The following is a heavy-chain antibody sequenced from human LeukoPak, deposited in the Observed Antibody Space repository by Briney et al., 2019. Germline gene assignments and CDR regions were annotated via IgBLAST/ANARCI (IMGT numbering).Heavy chain of an antibody. D-gene: IGHD3-10*01. CDR1: GFTFSSYS. CDR2: ISSSSSYI. V-gene: IGHV3-21*01. CDR3: ARGDGSGSYSPPWVPHDY. J-gene: IGHJ4*02. Sequence: GGSLRLSCAASGFTFSSYSMNWVRQAPGKGLEWVSSISSSSSYIYYADSVKGRFTISRDNAKNSLYLQMNSLRAEDTAVYYCARGDGSGSYSPPWVPHDYWGQGTLVTVSS.